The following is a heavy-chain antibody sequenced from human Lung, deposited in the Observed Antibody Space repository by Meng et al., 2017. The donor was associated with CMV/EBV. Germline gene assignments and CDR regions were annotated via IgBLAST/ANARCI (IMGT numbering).Heavy chain of an antibody. Sequence: GGSXRLXCVASGFXFSSYSLHWVRQAPGKGLEWVAVTSYDGSKKEYANSVKGRFTVSRDNSKNTLYLQMNTLRADDTAVYYCARADYANYGFWSGFPAFWXQGTXVTVSS. CDR3: ARADYANYGFWSGFPAF. CDR2: TSYDGSKK. CDR1: GFXFSSYS. V-gene: IGHV3-30*04. J-gene: IGHJ4*02. D-gene: IGHD3-3*01.